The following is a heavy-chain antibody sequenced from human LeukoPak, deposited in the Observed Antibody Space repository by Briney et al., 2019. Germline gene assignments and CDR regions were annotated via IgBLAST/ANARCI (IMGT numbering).Heavy chain of an antibody. D-gene: IGHD1-14*01. J-gene: IGHJ6*03. V-gene: IGHV3-7*01. Sequence: PGGSLRLSCAASGFTFSSYWMSWVRQAPGKGLEWVANIKQDGSEKYYVDSVKGRFTISRDNAKNSLYLQMNSLRAEDTAVYYCARGPPLTPYYYYYMDVWGKGTTVTVSS. CDR1: GFTFSSYW. CDR2: IKQDGSEK. CDR3: ARGPPLTPYYYYYMDV.